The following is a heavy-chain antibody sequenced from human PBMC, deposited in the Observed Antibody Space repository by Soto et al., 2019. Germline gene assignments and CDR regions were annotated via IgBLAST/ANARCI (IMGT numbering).Heavy chain of an antibody. D-gene: IGHD3-10*01. CDR1: GFKFSSNA. CDR2: ITGNGDTT. Sequence: GGSLRLSCAASGFKFSSNAMSWVRQAPGKGLEWVSGITGNGDTTYYVQSVKGRFTISRDNSKSTLHLQMNSLRAEDTAVYYCAQCPSPFGRRERVDYWGPGTLVTVFS. J-gene: IGHJ4*02. V-gene: IGHV3-23*01. CDR3: AQCPSPFGRRERVDY.